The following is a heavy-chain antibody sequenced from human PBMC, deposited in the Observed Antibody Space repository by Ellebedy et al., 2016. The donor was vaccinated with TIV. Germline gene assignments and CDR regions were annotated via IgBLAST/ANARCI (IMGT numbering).Heavy chain of an antibody. CDR1: GFTVSSNY. V-gene: IGHV3-53*01. CDR3: ASKRFGYSSTWYRGWYFDL. Sequence: GESLKISCAASGFTVSSNYMSWVRQAPANGLEWVSVIYSGGDTYYADSVKGRFTISRDNSNNTLYLQMNSLRAEDTAVYYCASKRFGYSSTWYRGWYFDLWGRGTLVTVSS. J-gene: IGHJ2*01. D-gene: IGHD6-13*01. CDR2: IYSGGDT.